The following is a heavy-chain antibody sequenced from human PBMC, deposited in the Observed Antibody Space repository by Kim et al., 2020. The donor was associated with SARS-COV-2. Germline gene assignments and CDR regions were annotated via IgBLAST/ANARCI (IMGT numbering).Heavy chain of an antibody. D-gene: IGHD6-19*01. CDR1: GFTLSSYW. Sequence: GGSLRLSCAASGFTLSSYWMHWVRQAPGKGLVWVSRTSGDGSSTSYADSVKGRFTISRDNAKNTLYLQMNSLRVEDTAVYYCARSAYSSGWWYFDYWGQG. CDR2: TSGDGSST. CDR3: ARSAYSSGWWYFDY. J-gene: IGHJ4*02. V-gene: IGHV3-74*01.